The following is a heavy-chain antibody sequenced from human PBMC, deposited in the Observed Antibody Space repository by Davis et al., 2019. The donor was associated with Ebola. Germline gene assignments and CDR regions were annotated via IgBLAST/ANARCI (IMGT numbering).Heavy chain of an antibody. J-gene: IGHJ4*02. CDR1: GGSFSGYY. Sequence: SETLSLTCAVYGGSFSGYYWSWIRQPPGKGLEWIGEINHSGSTNYNPSLKSRVTISVDRSKNQFSLKLSSVTAADTAVYYCASSLNDFWSGYSPADYWGQGTLVTVSP. CDR2: INHSGST. D-gene: IGHD3-3*01. V-gene: IGHV4-34*01. CDR3: ASSLNDFWSGYSPADY.